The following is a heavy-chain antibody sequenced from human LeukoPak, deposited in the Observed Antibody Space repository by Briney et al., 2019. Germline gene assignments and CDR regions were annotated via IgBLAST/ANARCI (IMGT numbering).Heavy chain of an antibody. CDR3: ARDYYGSGSPTSP. CDR1: GGSISSGGYS. V-gene: IGHV4-30-2*01. Sequence: SETLSLTCAVSGGSISSGGYSWSWIRQPPGKGLEWIGYIYHSGSTYYNPSLKSRVTISVDRSKNQFSLKLSSVTAADTAVYYCARDYYGSGSPTSPWGQGTLVTISS. J-gene: IGHJ5*02. D-gene: IGHD3-10*01. CDR2: IYHSGST.